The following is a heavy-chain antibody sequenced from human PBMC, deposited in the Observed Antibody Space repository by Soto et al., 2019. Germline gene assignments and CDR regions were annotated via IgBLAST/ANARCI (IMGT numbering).Heavy chain of an antibody. CDR1: GFTFSNYG. D-gene: IGHD1-26*01. Sequence: GGSLRLSCVGSGFTFSNYGMHWVRQPPGKGLEWVALISDDGDKRYYADSVRGRLIISRDNSKDTLYLQMNSLGPDDTAVYFCAKARARIVGANSFDYWGQGTPVTVSS. V-gene: IGHV3-30*18. CDR2: ISDDGDKR. J-gene: IGHJ4*02. CDR3: AKARARIVGANSFDY.